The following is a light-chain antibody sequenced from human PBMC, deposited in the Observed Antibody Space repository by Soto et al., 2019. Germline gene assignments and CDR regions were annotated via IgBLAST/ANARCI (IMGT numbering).Light chain of an antibody. CDR2: QVT. J-gene: IGLJ3*02. V-gene: IGLV2-14*01. CDR3: CSFTSTTARM. CDR1: SSDVGGYDF. Sequence: QSVLTQPASVSGSPGQSITISCTGTSSDVGGYDFVSWYQHHPGKAPRLIIYQVTNRPSGVSDRFSGSKSGNTASLTISGLQAEDEADYYCCSFTSTTARMFGGGTKVTVL.